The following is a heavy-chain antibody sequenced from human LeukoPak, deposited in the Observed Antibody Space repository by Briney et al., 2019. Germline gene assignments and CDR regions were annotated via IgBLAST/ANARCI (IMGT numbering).Heavy chain of an antibody. Sequence: ASVKVSCKASGYTFTSHGISWVRQAPGQRLEWMGWISAYNGNTNYAQKLQGRVTMTTDTSTSTAYMELSSLRSEDTAVYYCARVRGPASIRDYYYYMDVWGKGTTVTVSS. CDR3: ARVRGPASIRDYYYYMDV. CDR1: GYTFTSHG. CDR2: ISAYNGNT. D-gene: IGHD3-10*01. V-gene: IGHV1-18*01. J-gene: IGHJ6*03.